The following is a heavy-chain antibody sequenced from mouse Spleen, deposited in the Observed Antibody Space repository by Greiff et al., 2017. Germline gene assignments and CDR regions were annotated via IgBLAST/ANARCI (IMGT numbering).Heavy chain of an antibody. D-gene: IGHD2-4*01. Sequence: DVMLVESGGGLVKPGGSLKLSCAASGFTFSDYGMHWVRQAPEKGLEWVAYISSGSSTIYYADTVKGRFTISRDNAKNTLFLQMTSLRSEDTAMYYCARGGESTMITTGAMDYWGQGTSVTVSS. V-gene: IGHV5-17*01. CDR1: GFTFSDYG. CDR3: ARGGESTMITTGAMDY. J-gene: IGHJ4*01. CDR2: ISSGSSTI.